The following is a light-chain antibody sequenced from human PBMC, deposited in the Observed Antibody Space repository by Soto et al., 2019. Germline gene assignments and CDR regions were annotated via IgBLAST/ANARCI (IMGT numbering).Light chain of an antibody. CDR3: CSYAGSYTFYVV. Sequence: QSALTQPRSVSGSPGQSVTISCTGTSSDVGGYNYVSWYQQHPGKAPKLMIYDVSKRPSGVPDRFSGSKSGNTASLTISGLQAEDGADYYCCSYAGSYTFYVVFGGGTKVTVL. CDR1: SSDVGGYNY. J-gene: IGLJ2*01. V-gene: IGLV2-11*01. CDR2: DVS.